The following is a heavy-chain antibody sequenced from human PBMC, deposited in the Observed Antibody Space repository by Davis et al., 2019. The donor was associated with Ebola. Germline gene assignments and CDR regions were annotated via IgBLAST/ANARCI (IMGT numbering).Heavy chain of an antibody. D-gene: IGHD6-13*01. V-gene: IGHV3-30*03. CDR2: ISYDGSNK. J-gene: IGHJ4*02. CDR1: GFTFSSYG. Sequence: GESLKISCAASGFTFSSYGMHWVRQAPGKGLEWVAVISYDGSNKYYADSVKGRFTISRDNSKNTLYLQMNSLRAEDTAVYYCARWGQGSSWHVDYWGQGTLVTVSS. CDR3: ARWGQGSSWHVDY.